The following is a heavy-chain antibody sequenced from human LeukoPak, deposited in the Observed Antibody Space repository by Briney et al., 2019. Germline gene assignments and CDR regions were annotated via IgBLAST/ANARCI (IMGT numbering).Heavy chain of an antibody. Sequence: SETLSLTCTVSGGSIRSDYWSWIRQPAGKGLEWIGRIYTSGSTNYNPSLKSRVTMSVDTSKNQFSLKLSSVTAADTAVYYCARDKSLVVPTEYYYYYMDVWGKATTVTVSS. CDR2: IYTSGST. V-gene: IGHV4-4*07. D-gene: IGHD2-2*01. CDR1: GGSIRSDY. J-gene: IGHJ6*03. CDR3: ARDKSLVVPTEYYYYYMDV.